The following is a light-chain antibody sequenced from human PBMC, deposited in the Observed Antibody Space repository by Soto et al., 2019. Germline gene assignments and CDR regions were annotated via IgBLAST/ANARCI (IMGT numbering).Light chain of an antibody. V-gene: IGLV1-40*01. J-gene: IGLJ2*01. Sequence: QSVLTQPPSVSGAPGQRVTISCTGSSSNIGAGYDVHWYQQPPGTAPKLLIYGNSNRPSGVPDRFSGSKSGTSASLAITGLQAEDEADYYCQSHDSSLSGSVFGGGTKLTV. CDR3: QSHDSSLSGSV. CDR1: SSNIGAGYD. CDR2: GNS.